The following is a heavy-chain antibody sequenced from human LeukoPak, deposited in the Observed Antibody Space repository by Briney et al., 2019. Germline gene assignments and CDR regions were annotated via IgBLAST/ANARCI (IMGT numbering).Heavy chain of an antibody. V-gene: IGHV3-66*01. J-gene: IGHJ4*02. CDR1: GFNASSKY. CDR3: ARVTIFGVGLDY. D-gene: IGHD3-3*01. Sequence: GGSLRLSCAASGFNASSKYMSWVRQAPGKGLEWVSVIYSGGTTNYEDSVKGRFTISRDNSKNTLYLQMNSLRAEDTAVYYCARVTIFGVGLDYWGQGTLVTVSS. CDR2: IYSGGTT.